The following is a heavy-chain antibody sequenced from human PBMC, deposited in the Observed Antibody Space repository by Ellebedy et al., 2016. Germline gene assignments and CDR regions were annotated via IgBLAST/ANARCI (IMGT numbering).Heavy chain of an antibody. CDR1: GFTFSDYY. CDR3: ARGTGHFDY. D-gene: IGHD1-1*01. CDR2: ISPSSITI. V-gene: IGHV3-11*01. Sequence: GGSLRLXXAASGFTFSDYYISWIRQTPGKGLEWVTYISPSSITISYTDSVKGRFTISRDNAKNSPYLQLNSLRVEDTAVYFCARGTGHFDYWGQGTLVTVSS. J-gene: IGHJ4*02.